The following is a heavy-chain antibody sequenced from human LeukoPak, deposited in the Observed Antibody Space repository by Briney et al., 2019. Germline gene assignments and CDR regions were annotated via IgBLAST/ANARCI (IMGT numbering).Heavy chain of an antibody. CDR3: ARGSGAYCGGDCYSGYFDY. CDR1: GGTFSSYA. CDR2: IIPIFGTA. V-gene: IGHV1-69*05. J-gene: IGHJ4*02. D-gene: IGHD2-21*02. Sequence: ASVKVSCKASGGTFSSYAISWVRQAPGQGREWMGRIIPIFGTANYAQKFQGRVTITTDESTITAYMELSSLRSEDTAVYYCARGSGAYCGGDCYSGYFDYWGQGTLVTVSS.